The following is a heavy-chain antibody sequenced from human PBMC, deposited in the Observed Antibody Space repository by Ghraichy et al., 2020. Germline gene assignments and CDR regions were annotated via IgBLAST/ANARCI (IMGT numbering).Heavy chain of an antibody. CDR1: GFTFSSYA. Sequence: SCAASGFTFSSYAMSWVRQAPGKGLEWVSAISGSGGSTYYADSVKGRFTISRDNSKNTLYLQMNSLRAEDTAVYYCARSLYSSSFFFDYWGQGTLVTVSS. D-gene: IGHD6-13*01. CDR3: ARSLYSSSFFFDY. CDR2: ISGSGGST. V-gene: IGHV3-23*01. J-gene: IGHJ4*02.